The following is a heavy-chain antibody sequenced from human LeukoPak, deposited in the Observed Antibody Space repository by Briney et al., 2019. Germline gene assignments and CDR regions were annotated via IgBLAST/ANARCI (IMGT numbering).Heavy chain of an antibody. D-gene: IGHD3-10*01. CDR2: IYSNGTT. J-gene: IGHJ6*02. CDR3: ARGRGRDVSFYYGMDV. V-gene: IGHV4-61*02. CDR1: RGPISSGSYY. Sequence: SQTLSLTCTVSRGPISSGSYYWSWIRQPAEKGLEWIGRIYSNGTTNHNPSLKSRATISVDTSKNHFSLKLSSVTAADTAVYYCARGRGRDVSFYYGMDVWGQGTTVTVSS.